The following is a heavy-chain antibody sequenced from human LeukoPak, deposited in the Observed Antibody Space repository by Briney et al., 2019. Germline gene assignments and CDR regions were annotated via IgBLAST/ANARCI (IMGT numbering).Heavy chain of an antibody. J-gene: IGHJ4*02. Sequence: PSETLSLTCTVSGGSIGSYYWTWIRQSPGKGLEWIGYIYYTGSTNYNPSLKSRVTISVDTSKNQLSLKLSSVTAADTAVYYCASLKYQLLVPDYWGQGTLVTVSS. CDR3: ASLKYQLLVPDY. CDR2: IYYTGST. V-gene: IGHV4-59*08. CDR1: GGSIGSYY. D-gene: IGHD2-2*01.